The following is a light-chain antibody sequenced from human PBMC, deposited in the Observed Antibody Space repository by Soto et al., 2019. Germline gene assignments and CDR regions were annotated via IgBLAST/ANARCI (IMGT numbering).Light chain of an antibody. CDR2: IAS. CDR1: QGIRNY. J-gene: IGKJ5*01. CDR3: QQVNSYPIT. V-gene: IGKV1-9*01. Sequence: EIQMTQSPSTLSASVGDRVTITCRASQGIRNYLAWYQQKPGRAPKLLIYIASTLQSGVPSRFSGSYSGTEFTLTITSLQPEDFATYYCQQVNSYPITFGQGTRLEIK.